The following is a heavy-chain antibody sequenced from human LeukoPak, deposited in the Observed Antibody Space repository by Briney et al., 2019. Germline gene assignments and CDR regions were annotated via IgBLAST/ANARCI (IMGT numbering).Heavy chain of an antibody. D-gene: IGHD1-1*01. V-gene: IGHV3-30*03. CDR2: ISYDGSDK. CDR1: GFTFSSLA. CDR3: AREYRGWYFDH. Sequence: GGSLRLSCAASGFTFSSLAMHGVRQAPGKGLEWVAIISYDGSDKYYADSVKGRFTTSRDNSKNTLNLQMHSMRVEDTAVYYCAREYRGWYFDHWGQGTLVTVSS. J-gene: IGHJ4*02.